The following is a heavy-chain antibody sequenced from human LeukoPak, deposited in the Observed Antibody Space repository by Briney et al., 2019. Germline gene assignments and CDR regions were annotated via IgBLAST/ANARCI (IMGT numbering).Heavy chain of an antibody. V-gene: IGHV3-7*01. CDR1: GFTFSSHW. D-gene: IGHD5-18*01. CDR3: ATDRQPSRYMGLWS. CDR2: IDLDGSGK. J-gene: IGHJ1*01. Sequence: GGSLRLSCAASGFTFSSHWMSWVRLAPGKGLEWVANIDLDGSGKYYVDSVKGRFTISRDNTKNSLYLQMNSLRAEDTAVYYCATDRQPSRYMGLWSWGQGTLVTVSS.